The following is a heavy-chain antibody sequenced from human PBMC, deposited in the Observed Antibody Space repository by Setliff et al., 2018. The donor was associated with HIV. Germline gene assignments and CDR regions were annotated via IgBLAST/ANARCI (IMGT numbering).Heavy chain of an antibody. CDR3: ASAGAWQRNALDI. Sequence: ASVKVSCKASGYTFTGYYMHWVRQAPGQGLEWMGWINPNNGGTNYAQKFQGRVTMTRDTSISTAYMELSSLRSEDTAVYYCASAGAWQRNALDIWGQGTMVTVSS. J-gene: IGHJ3*02. D-gene: IGHD5-12*01. V-gene: IGHV1-2*02. CDR1: GYTFTGYY. CDR2: INPNNGGT.